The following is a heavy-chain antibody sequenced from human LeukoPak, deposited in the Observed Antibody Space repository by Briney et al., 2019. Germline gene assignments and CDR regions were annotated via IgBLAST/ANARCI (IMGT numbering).Heavy chain of an antibody. J-gene: IGHJ4*02. D-gene: IGHD6-6*01. Sequence: GGSLRLSCAASRSAFSSYAMTWVRQAPGKGLEWVSTISGSSGNTYYADSVKGRFTISRDNAKNSLYLQMNSLRAEDTAVYYCARGGAARPDYWGQGTLVTVIS. CDR3: ARGGAARPDY. CDR1: RSAFSSYA. CDR2: ISGSSGNT. V-gene: IGHV3-23*01.